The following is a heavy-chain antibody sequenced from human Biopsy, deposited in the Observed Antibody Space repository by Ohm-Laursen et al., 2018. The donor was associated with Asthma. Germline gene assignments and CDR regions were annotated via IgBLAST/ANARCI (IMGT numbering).Heavy chain of an antibody. J-gene: IGHJ6*02. D-gene: IGHD4-17*01. CDR2: IYNDGRA. V-gene: IGHV3-53*01. CDR3: TRTTTVTTTYAMDV. Sequence: SLRLSCSASEFSVSSSYMSWVRQAPGKGLEWVSVIYNDGRAYYADSVKGRFTVSRDNSKYTLFLQMNSLRAEDTAVYYCTRTTTVTTTYAMDVWDRGTTVTVSS. CDR1: EFSVSSSY.